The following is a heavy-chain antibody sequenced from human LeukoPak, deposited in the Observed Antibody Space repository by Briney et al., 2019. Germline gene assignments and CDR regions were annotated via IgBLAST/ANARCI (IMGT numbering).Heavy chain of an antibody. CDR2: IYPGDSDT. J-gene: IGHJ4*02. CDR1: GYSFTSYW. D-gene: IGHD5-18*01. Sequence: GESLKISCKGSGYSFTSYWIGWVRQMPGKGLEWMGIIYPGDSDTRYSPSFQGQVTISADKSISAAYLQWSSPKASDTAMYYCARLHTAMVTVIYYWGQGTLVTVSS. CDR3: ARLHTAMVTVIYY. V-gene: IGHV5-51*01.